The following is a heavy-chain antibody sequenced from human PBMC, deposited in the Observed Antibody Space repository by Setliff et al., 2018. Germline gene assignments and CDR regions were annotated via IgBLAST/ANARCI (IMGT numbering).Heavy chain of an antibody. Sequence: SETLSLTCTVSGDSISSGDYFWSWIRQPPGKGLEWIAYIYHGGSAYYNPSLKSRVTMSVDTSKNQFSLHLTSVTAADTAVYYCARIHLLLWFGELLSGWFDPWGQGTLVTVSS. V-gene: IGHV4-30-4*08. CDR2: IYHGGSA. D-gene: IGHD3-10*01. CDR3: ARIHLLLWFGELLSGWFDP. J-gene: IGHJ5*02. CDR1: GDSISSGDYF.